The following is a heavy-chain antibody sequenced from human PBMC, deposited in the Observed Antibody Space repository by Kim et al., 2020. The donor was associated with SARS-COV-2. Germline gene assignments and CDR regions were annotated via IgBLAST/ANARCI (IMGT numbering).Heavy chain of an antibody. CDR2: INPSGGST. J-gene: IGHJ4*02. Sequence: ASVKVSCKASGYTFTSYYMHWVRQAPGQGLEWMGIINPSGGSTSYAQKFQGRVTMTRDTSTSTVYMELSSLRSEDTAVYYCARDGVGATGFLDRYFDYWGQGTLVTVSS. D-gene: IGHD1-26*01. CDR3: ARDGVGATGFLDRYFDY. V-gene: IGHV1-46*01. CDR1: GYTFTSYY.